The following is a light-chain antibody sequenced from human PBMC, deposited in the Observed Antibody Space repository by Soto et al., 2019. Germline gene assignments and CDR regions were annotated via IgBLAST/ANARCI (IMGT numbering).Light chain of an antibody. J-gene: IGKJ5*01. Sequence: EIELTQSPVILSLSPGDRATLSCRASQSVSTYIAWYQQRPGQAPRLLIHYASTRATGIPARFSGSGSGTDFTLTISSLEPEDFAVYYCQQRDSGPITFGQGTRLEIK. CDR2: YAS. V-gene: IGKV3-11*01. CDR1: QSVSTY. CDR3: QQRDSGPIT.